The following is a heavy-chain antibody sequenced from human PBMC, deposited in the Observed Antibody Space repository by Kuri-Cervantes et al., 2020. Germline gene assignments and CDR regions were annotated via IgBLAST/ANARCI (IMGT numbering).Heavy chain of an antibody. CDR1: GGSISSGGYY. V-gene: IGHV4-31*03. Sequence: SETLSLTCTVSGGSISSGGYYWSWIRQHPGKGLEWIGYIYYSGSTYYNPSFKSRVTISVDTSKNQFSLKLSSVTAADTAVYYCARALRPYYYFDYWGQGTLVTVSS. D-gene: IGHD2-21*01. CDR2: IYYSGST. J-gene: IGHJ4*02. CDR3: ARALRPYYYFDY.